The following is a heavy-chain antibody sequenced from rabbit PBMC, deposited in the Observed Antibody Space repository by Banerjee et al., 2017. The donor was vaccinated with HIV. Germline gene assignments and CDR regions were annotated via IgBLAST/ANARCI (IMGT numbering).Heavy chain of an antibody. CDR2: ITYAGSA. Sequence: QQQLVESGGGLVKPGASLTLTCKASGFSFSSGYYMCWVRQAPGKGLEYIGYITYAGSAYYASGVNGRFTITRSTSLNTVTLQRTSLTGADTATYFCARISGWGGDLWGPGTLVTVS. V-gene: IGHV1S43*01. D-gene: IGHD4-1*01. J-gene: IGHJ4*01. CDR3: ARISGWGGDL. CDR1: GFSFSSGYY.